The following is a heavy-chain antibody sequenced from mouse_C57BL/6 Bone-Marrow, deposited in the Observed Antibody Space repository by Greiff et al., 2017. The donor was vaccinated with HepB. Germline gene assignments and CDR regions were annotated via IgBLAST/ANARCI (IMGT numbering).Heavy chain of an antibody. CDR2: ISSGSSTI. CDR1: GFTFSDYG. CDR3: AIITTVGDGDD. Sequence: DVKLVESGGGLVKPGGSLKLSCAASGFTFSDYGMHWVRQAPEKGLEWVAYISSGSSTIYYADTLKGRFTISRDNANNTLFLQMTSLKSEDTAMYYGAIITTVGDGDDWGQGTTVTVSS. J-gene: IGHJ4*01. D-gene: IGHD1-1*01. V-gene: IGHV5-17*01.